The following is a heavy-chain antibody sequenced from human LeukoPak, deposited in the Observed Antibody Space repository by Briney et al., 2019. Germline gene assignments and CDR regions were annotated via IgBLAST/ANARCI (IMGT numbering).Heavy chain of an antibody. CDR1: GLTCSSYA. CDR2: ISGSGGST. V-gene: IGHV3-23*01. CDR3: AKDLLRWSFDY. J-gene: IGHJ4*02. Sequence: GGSLRLSCAASGLTCSSYAMSWVRQAPGKGLEWVSAISGSGGSTYYADSVKGRFTISRDNSKNTLYLQMNSLRADDSAVYYCAKDLLRWSFDYWGQGTLVTVSS. D-gene: IGHD4-23*01.